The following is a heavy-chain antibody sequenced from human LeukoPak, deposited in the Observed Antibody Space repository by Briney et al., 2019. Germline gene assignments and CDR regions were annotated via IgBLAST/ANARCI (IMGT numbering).Heavy chain of an antibody. D-gene: IGHD2-21*02. Sequence: PGRSLRLSCAASGFTFSNYAMHWVRQAPGKGLEWVAFISYAGNNKNYADSVKGRFTISRDNSKNTLYVQMNSLRAEDTAVYYCARDCGGDCYSGTFDYWGQGTLLTVSS. CDR3: ARDCGGDCYSGTFDY. CDR2: ISYAGNNK. J-gene: IGHJ4*02. V-gene: IGHV3-30*01. CDR1: GFTFSNYA.